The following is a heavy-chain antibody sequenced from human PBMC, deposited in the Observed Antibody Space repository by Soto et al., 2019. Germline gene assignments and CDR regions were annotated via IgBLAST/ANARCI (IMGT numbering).Heavy chain of an antibody. CDR3: ARQGGAMASDAFDI. J-gene: IGHJ3*02. D-gene: IGHD5-18*01. CDR2: IIPIFGTA. V-gene: IGHV1-69*13. CDR1: GGTFSSYA. Sequence: SVKVSCKXSGGTFSSYAISWVRQAPGQGLEWMGGIIPIFGTANYAQKFQGRVTITADESTSTAYMELSSLRSEDTAVYYCARQGGAMASDAFDIWGQGTMVTVSS.